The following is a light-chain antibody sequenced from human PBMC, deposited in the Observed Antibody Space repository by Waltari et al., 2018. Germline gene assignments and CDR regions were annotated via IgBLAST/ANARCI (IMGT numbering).Light chain of an antibody. CDR1: SNDVGSYNF. J-gene: IGLJ2*01. V-gene: IGLV2-23*02. CDR3: FSYAGSNSFA. CDR2: DLS. Sequence: SALTQPASVSAPPGQSIPGSYIRTSNDVGSYNFGSWFQQHPGRAPKLMIYDLSERPLGVSNRFSGSKSGNTASLTISGLQAEDEADYYCFSYAGSNSFAFGGGTRVTVL.